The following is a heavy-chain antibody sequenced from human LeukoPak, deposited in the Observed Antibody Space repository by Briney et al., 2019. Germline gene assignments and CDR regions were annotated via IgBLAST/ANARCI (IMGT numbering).Heavy chain of an antibody. J-gene: IGHJ4*02. V-gene: IGHV1-46*01. CDR3: ARAPDYGDFDGLQY. CDR1: GYTLTTYY. Sequence: SVKVSCKASGYTLTTYYIHWVRQAPGQGLEWMGLINPSANTTTYAQKFQGRVAMTCDTSTSTVYMELSSLRSEDTAVYYCARAPDYGDFDGLQYWGQGTLVTVSS. D-gene: IGHD4-17*01. CDR2: INPSANTT.